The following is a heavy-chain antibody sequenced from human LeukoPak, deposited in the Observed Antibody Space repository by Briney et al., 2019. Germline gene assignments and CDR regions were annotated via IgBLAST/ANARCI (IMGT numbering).Heavy chain of an antibody. Sequence: GGSLRLSCAASGFTFSSYSMNWVRQAPGKGLEWVSSISSSSSYIYYADSVKGRFTISRDNSKNTLFLQMNSLRAEDTAVYYCARVLRYCSGGNCYSGGLGYMDVWGKGTTVTISS. CDR2: ISSSSSYI. CDR3: ARVLRYCSGGNCYSGGLGYMDV. CDR1: GFTFSSYS. V-gene: IGHV3-21*04. D-gene: IGHD2-15*01. J-gene: IGHJ6*03.